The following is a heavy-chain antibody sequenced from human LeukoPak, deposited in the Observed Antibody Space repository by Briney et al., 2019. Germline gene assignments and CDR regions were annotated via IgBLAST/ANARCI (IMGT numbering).Heavy chain of an antibody. D-gene: IGHD2-2*01. J-gene: IGHJ4*02. Sequence: PGGSLRLSCAASGFTVSSSYISWVRQAPGKGLEWVSAIYSGGTTFYADSVRRRFTISRDNSKNTLYLLMNSLRAEDTAMYHCARQTGESTNFDNWGQGTQVTVSS. CDR2: IYSGGTT. CDR3: ARQTGESTNFDN. CDR1: GFTVSSSY. V-gene: IGHV3-53*01.